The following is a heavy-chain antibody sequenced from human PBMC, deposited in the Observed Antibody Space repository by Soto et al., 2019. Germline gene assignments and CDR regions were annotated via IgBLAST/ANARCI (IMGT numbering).Heavy chain of an antibody. J-gene: IGHJ4*02. CDR3: ARGLNGYLHYFDY. CDR1: GYTFTRYY. CDR2: INAGNGNT. D-gene: IGHD5-18*01. V-gene: IGHV1-3*01. Sequence: ASVKVSCKASGYTFTRYYMHWVRQAPGQRLEWMGLINAGNGNTKYSQKFQGRVTITRDTSASTAYMELSSLRSEDTAVYYCARGLNGYLHYFDYWGQGTPVTVSS.